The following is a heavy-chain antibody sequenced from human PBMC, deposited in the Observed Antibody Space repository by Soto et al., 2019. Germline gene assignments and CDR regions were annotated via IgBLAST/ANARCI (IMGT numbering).Heavy chain of an antibody. Sequence: GASVKVSCKASGYTFTSYGISWVRQAPGQGLEWMGWISAYNGNTNYAQKLQGRATMTTDTSTSTAYMELRSLRSDDTAVYYCARDAAGDFWSADGMDVWGQGTTVTVSS. D-gene: IGHD3-3*01. J-gene: IGHJ6*02. V-gene: IGHV1-18*01. CDR3: ARDAAGDFWSADGMDV. CDR1: GYTFTSYG. CDR2: ISAYNGNT.